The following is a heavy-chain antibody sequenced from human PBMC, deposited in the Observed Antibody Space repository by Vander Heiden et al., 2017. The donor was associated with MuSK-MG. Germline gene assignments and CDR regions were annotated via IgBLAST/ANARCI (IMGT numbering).Heavy chain of an antibody. CDR3: ARSRLLVVAAKGGRSESPNWFDP. D-gene: IGHD2-15*01. CDR1: GYNFTSYA. J-gene: IGHJ5*02. Sequence: QVQLVQSGFELKKPGASVKVSCKASGYNFTSYAMNWVRQAPGQGLEGMGRIKTNTWNPTYAQGFTGRFVFSLDTSVSTAYLQISSLKAEDTAVYYCARSRLLVVAAKGGRSESPNWFDPWGQGTLVTVSS. V-gene: IGHV7-4-1*02. CDR2: IKTNTWNP.